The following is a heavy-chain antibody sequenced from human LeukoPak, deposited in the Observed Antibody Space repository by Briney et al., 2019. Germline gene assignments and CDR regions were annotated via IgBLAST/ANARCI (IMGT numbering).Heavy chain of an antibody. J-gene: IGHJ4*02. CDR3: ARDVGEYCSSTNCYASHY. CDR2: INPHSGGT. CDR1: GYTFTGYY. D-gene: IGHD2-2*01. V-gene: IGHV1-2*02. Sequence: WASVKVSCKASGYTFTGYYIQWVRQAPGQGLEWMGWINPHSGGTNYAQEFQGRVTMTRDTSITTAYMELSSLRSDDTAVYYCARDVGEYCSSTNCYASHYWGQGTLVTVSS.